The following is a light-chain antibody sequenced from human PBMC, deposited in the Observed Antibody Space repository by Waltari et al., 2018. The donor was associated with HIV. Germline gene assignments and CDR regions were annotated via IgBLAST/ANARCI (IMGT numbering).Light chain of an antibody. CDR3: CSYADDDTWV. V-gene: IGLV2-11*01. CDR1: SSYVGHYNY. Sequence: QSALTQPRSVSRSPGQSVPISCTGTSSYVGHYNYVSWSQQRPAKAPNLMLFDVNKRPSGVPDRFAGSKSGNTASLTISGLQAEDEADYYCCSYADDDTWVYGGGTKWTVL. J-gene: IGLJ3*02. CDR2: DVN.